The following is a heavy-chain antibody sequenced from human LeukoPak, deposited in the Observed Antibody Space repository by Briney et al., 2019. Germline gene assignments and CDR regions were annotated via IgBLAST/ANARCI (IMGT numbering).Heavy chain of an antibody. D-gene: IGHD1-7*01. Sequence: GGSLRLSCAASGFTFSDHYMSWIRQAPGKGLEWVSYISSSSSYTNYADSVKGRFTISRDNAKNSLYLQMNSLRAEDTAVYYCARLDQNWNYYFDYWGQGTLVTVSS. V-gene: IGHV3-11*06. CDR2: ISSSSSYT. CDR1: GFTFSDHY. CDR3: ARLDQNWNYYFDY. J-gene: IGHJ4*02.